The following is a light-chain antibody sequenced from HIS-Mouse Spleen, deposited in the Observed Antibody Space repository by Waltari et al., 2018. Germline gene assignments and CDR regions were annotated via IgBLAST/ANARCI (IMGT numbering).Light chain of an antibody. CDR3: QQYYSYPLT. CDR2: AAS. Sequence: AIRMTQSASSFSASTVDRVTITCRASQGMSSYLAWYQQKPGKAPKLLIYAASTLQSGVPSRFSGSGSGTDFTLTISCLQSEDFATYYCQQYYSYPLTFGGGTKVEIK. J-gene: IGKJ4*01. V-gene: IGKV1-8*01. CDR1: QGMSSY.